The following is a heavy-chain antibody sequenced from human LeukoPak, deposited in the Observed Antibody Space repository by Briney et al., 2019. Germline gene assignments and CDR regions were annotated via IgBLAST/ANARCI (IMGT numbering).Heavy chain of an antibody. Sequence: GGALRLSCAASGFTVSSNYMSWVRQAPGKGLEGGSVIYSGGSTYYPDSVKGRFTISRDNSKNTLYLQMNSLRAEDTAVYYCATIGLWFGELSGYFDYWGQGTLVTVSS. D-gene: IGHD3-10*01. CDR1: GFTVSSNY. V-gene: IGHV3-66*01. CDR2: IYSGGST. J-gene: IGHJ4*02. CDR3: ATIGLWFGELSGYFDY.